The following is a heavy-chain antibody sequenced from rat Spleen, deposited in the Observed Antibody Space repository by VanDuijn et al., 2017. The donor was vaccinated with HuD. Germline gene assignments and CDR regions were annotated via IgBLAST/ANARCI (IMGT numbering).Heavy chain of an antibody. Sequence: EVQLVESGGGLVQPGRSMKLSCAASGFTFSDYYMAWVRQAPKKGLEWVASISYEGGSTYYGDSVKGRFTISRDNAKSTLYLQMISLRSEDTATYYCTRGPEGIEGYVMDAWGQGASVTVSS. CDR1: GFTFSDYY. J-gene: IGHJ4*01. CDR3: TRGPEGIEGYVMDA. CDR2: ISYEGGST. V-gene: IGHV5-22*01. D-gene: IGHD1-11*01.